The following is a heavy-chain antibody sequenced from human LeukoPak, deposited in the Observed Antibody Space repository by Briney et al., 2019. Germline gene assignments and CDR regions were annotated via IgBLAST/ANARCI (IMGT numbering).Heavy chain of an antibody. Sequence: PGGSLRLSCAASGFTFSSYSMNWVRQAPGKGLEWVAVISYDGSDEYYVDSVKGRFTISRDNSKSTLYLQMNSLRVEDTAVYYCANLYGDYPDYWGQGTLVTVSS. CDR2: ISYDGSDE. D-gene: IGHD4-17*01. J-gene: IGHJ4*02. V-gene: IGHV3-30*18. CDR3: ANLYGDYPDY. CDR1: GFTFSSYS.